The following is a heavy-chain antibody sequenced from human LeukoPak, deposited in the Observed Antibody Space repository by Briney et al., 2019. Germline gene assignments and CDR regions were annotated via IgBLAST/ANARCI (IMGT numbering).Heavy chain of an antibody. CDR1: GYTFTSYD. CDR2: MNPNSGNT. D-gene: IGHD2-2*01. J-gene: IGHJ3*02. CDR3: ARSMGYCSSTSCYEPHAFDI. Sequence: ASVKVSCKASGYTFTSYDINWVRQATGQGLEWMGWMNPNSGNTGYAQKFQGRVTITWNTSISTAYMELSSLRSEDTAVYYCARSMGYCSSTSCYEPHAFDIWGQGTMVTVSS. V-gene: IGHV1-8*03.